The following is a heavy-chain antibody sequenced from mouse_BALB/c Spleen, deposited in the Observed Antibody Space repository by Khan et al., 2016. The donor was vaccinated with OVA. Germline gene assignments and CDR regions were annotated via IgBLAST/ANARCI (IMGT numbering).Heavy chain of an antibody. Sequence: QVQLKQSGPGLVAPSQSLSITCTVSGFSLTDYGVNWVRQSPGKGLEWLGMIWGDGSTDYNSALKSRLSITKDNYKSQVFLKMNSLQTADTARYYCAINYYGSSFYFDYWGQGTTLTVSS. CDR1: GFSLTDYG. CDR2: IWGDGST. J-gene: IGHJ2*01. V-gene: IGHV2-6-7*01. CDR3: AINYYGSSFYFDY. D-gene: IGHD1-1*01.